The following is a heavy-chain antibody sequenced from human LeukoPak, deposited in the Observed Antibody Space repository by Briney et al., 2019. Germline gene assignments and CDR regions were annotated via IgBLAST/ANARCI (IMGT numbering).Heavy chain of an antibody. Sequence: ASVKVSCKASGYTFTNYDINWVRQATGQGLEWLGRMNPNSGNTGYAQKFQGRVTMTRNTSISTAYMELSSLRSEDTAVYYCARGHSQVRAEFGYWGQGTLVTVSS. D-gene: IGHD1-26*01. CDR3: ARGHSQVRAEFGY. V-gene: IGHV1-8*01. J-gene: IGHJ4*02. CDR1: GYTFTNYD. CDR2: MNPNSGNT.